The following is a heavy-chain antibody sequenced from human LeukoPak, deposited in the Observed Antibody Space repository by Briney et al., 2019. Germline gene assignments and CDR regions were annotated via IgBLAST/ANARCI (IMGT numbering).Heavy chain of an antibody. CDR2: IKQDGSEK. CDR3: ARTFYGSGSYGHMDV. Sequence: GGSLRLSCAASGFTFSSYWMSWVRQAPGKGLEWVANIKQDGSEKYYVDSVKGRFTISRDNAKNSLYLQMNSLRAEDTAVYYCARTFYGSGSYGHMDVWGKGTTVTVSS. J-gene: IGHJ6*03. CDR1: GFTFSSYW. D-gene: IGHD3-10*01. V-gene: IGHV3-7*01.